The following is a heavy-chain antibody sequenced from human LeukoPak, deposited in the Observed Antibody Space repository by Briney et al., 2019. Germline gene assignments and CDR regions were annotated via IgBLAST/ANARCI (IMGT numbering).Heavy chain of an antibody. J-gene: IGHJ4*02. CDR2: LYPGDSDT. V-gene: IGHV5-51*01. CDR3: ARWVHFGGNSGYYFDY. D-gene: IGHD4-23*01. Sequence: GESLKISCQGSGYSFTTYWIGWVRQMPGKGLEWMGILYPGDSDTRYSPPFQGQVTISVDTSISTAYLQWSSLKASDTAMYFCARWVHFGGNSGYYFDYWGQGTLVTVSS. CDR1: GYSFTTYW.